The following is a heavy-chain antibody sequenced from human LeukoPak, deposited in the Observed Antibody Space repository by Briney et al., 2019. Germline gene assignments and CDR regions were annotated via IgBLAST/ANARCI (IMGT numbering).Heavy chain of an antibody. CDR1: GGSISSSSYY. Sequence: PSETLSLTCTVSGGSISSSSYYWGWIRQPPGKGLEWIGSIYYSGSTYYNPSLKSRVTISVDTSKNQFPLKLSSVPAADTAVYYCARLGPRGIVVVPAAIRRPLPDAFDIWGQGTMVTVSS. J-gene: IGHJ3*02. CDR2: IYYSGST. V-gene: IGHV4-39*01. D-gene: IGHD2-2*01. CDR3: ARLGPRGIVVVPAAIRRPLPDAFDI.